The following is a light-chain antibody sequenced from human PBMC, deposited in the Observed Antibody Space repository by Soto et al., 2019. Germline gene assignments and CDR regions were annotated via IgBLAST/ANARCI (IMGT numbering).Light chain of an antibody. CDR3: QAWDISTVV. J-gene: IGLJ2*01. CDR2: QDS. Sequence: SYELSQPPSVSVSPGQTASITCSGDKLGDKYAYWYQQKPGQSPVLVINQDSKRPSGIPERFSGSNSGNTATLTISGTQAMDEADYYCQAWDISTVVFGGGTKVTVL. V-gene: IGLV3-1*01. CDR1: KLGDKY.